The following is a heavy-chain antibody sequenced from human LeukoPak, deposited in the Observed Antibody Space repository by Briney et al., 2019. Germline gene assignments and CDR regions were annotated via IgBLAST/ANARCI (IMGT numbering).Heavy chain of an antibody. Sequence: SETLSLTCTVSGGSISSYYWSGIRQPPGKGLEWIGYIYYSGSTNYNPSLKSRVTISVDTSKNQFSLKLSSVTAADTAVYYCARVPTIAAAGSKGAFDIWGQGTMVTVSS. CDR1: GGSISSYY. D-gene: IGHD6-13*01. CDR3: ARVPTIAAAGSKGAFDI. CDR2: IYYSGST. V-gene: IGHV4-59*01. J-gene: IGHJ3*02.